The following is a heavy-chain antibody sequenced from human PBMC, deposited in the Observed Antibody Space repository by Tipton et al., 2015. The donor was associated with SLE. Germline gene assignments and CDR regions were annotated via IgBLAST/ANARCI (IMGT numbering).Heavy chain of an antibody. CDR2: IYHSGST. Sequence: TLSLTCAVSGYSISSGYYWGWIRQPPGKGLEWIGSIYHSGSTYYNPSLKSRVTISIDTSKNQFSLKLSSVTAADTAVYYCAREDWNYGSAFDIWGQGTMVTVSS. J-gene: IGHJ3*02. CDR3: AREDWNYGSAFDI. CDR1: GYSISSGYY. D-gene: IGHD1-7*01. V-gene: IGHV4-38-2*02.